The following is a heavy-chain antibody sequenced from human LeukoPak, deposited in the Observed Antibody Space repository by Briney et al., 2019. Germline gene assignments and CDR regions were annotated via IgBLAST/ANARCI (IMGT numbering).Heavy chain of an antibody. D-gene: IGHD3-16*02. Sequence: PSQTLSLTCTVSGGSISSGGYYWSWIRQHPGKGLEWIGYIYYSGSTYYNPSLKSRVTISVDTSKNQFSLKLSSVTAADTAVYYCARTPYVWGSYRYFEYFQHWGQGTLVTVSS. V-gene: IGHV4-31*03. CDR3: ARTPYVWGSYRYFEYFQH. CDR2: IYYSGST. J-gene: IGHJ1*01. CDR1: GGSISSGGYY.